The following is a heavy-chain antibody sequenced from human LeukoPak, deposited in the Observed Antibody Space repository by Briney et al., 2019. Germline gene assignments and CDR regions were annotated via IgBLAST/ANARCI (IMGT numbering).Heavy chain of an antibody. D-gene: IGHD3-10*01. CDR1: GGSISSYY. V-gene: IGHV4-59*13. J-gene: IGHJ3*02. CDR2: IYYSGST. Sequence: SETLSLTCTVSGGSISSYYRSWIRQPPGKGLEWIGYIYYSGSTNYNPSLKSRVTISVDTSKNQFSLKLSSVTAADTAVYYCARAPVTMVRGGGAFDIWGQGTMVTVSS. CDR3: ARAPVTMVRGGGAFDI.